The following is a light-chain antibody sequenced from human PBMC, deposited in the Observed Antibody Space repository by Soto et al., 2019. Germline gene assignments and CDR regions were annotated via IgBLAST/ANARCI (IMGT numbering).Light chain of an antibody. Sequence: EIVMTQSPATLSVSRGARATLSCRANQAISSNLAWYQQKPGQAPSLLIYGASTRATGIPDRFSGSGSGTDGTITISRLEPEDCEVYDCQQYGSSSWTFGQGTKVDI. CDR1: QAISSN. CDR2: GAS. CDR3: QQYGSSSWT. J-gene: IGKJ1*01. V-gene: IGKV3-20*01.